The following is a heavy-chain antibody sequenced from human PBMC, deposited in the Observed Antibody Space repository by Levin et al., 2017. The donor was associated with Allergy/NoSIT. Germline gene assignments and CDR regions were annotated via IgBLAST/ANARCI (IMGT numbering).Heavy chain of an antibody. V-gene: IGHV1-69*13. J-gene: IGHJ6*02. CDR2: IIPIFGTA. Sequence: SVKVSCKASGGTFSSYAISWVRQAPGQGLEWMGGIIPIFGTANYAQKFQGRVTITADESTSTAYMELSSLRSEDTAVYYCARIRTMVRGVIYYYYGMDVWGQGTTVTVSS. CDR3: ARIRTMVRGVIYYYYGMDV. D-gene: IGHD3-10*01. CDR1: GGTFSSYA.